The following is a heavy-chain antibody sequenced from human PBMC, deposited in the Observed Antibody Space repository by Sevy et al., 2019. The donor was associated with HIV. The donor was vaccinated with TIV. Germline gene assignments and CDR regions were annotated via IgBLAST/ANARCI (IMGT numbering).Heavy chain of an antibody. CDR3: ATSGGET. CDR1: GFTFSSYW. Sequence: GGSPRLSCAASGFTFSSYWRNWIRQAPGKGLEWVANIKQDGSEKYYVDSVKGRFTISRDNAKNSLYLEMNTLRAEDTAVYYCATSGGETWGQGTLVTVSS. V-gene: IGHV3-7*01. J-gene: IGHJ5*02. CDR2: IKQDGSEK. D-gene: IGHD3-16*01.